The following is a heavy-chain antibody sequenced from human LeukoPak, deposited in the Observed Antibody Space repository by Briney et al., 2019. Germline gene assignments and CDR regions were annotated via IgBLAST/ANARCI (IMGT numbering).Heavy chain of an antibody. J-gene: IGHJ6*02. CDR2: ISGSGGST. CDR1: GFTFSSYA. CDR3: ARRPKSSYYGMDV. Sequence: GGSLRLSCAASGFTFSSYAMSWVRQAPGKGLEWVSAISGSGGSTYYADSVKGRFTISRDNAKNSLYLQMNSLRAEDTAVYYCARRPKSSYYGMDVWGQGTTVTVSS. V-gene: IGHV3-23*01.